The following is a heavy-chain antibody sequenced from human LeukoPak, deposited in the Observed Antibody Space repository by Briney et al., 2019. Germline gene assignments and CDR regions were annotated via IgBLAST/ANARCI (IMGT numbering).Heavy chain of an antibody. CDR3: ARGDTGRCSH. CDR2: SRNKAQNYIT. V-gene: IGHV3-72*01. J-gene: IGHJ4*02. Sequence: GGSLRLSCAGSGFIFSDHYMDWVRQAPGKGPEWVCRSRNKAQNYITEYAASVKGRFTISRDNSKNSLYLQMNSLKTEDTAVYYCARGDTGRCSHWGQGTLVTVSS. D-gene: IGHD1-26*01. CDR1: GFIFSDHY.